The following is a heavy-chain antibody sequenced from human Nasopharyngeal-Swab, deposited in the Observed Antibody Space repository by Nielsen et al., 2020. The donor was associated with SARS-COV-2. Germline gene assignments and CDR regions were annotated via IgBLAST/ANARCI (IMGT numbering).Heavy chain of an antibody. J-gene: IGHJ4*02. CDR2: ISGGSIYI. D-gene: IGHD1-26*01. CDR1: GFTFSSYG. Sequence: GGSLRLSCAASGFTFSSYGMNWVRQAPGKGLEWVSFISGGSIYIYYADSMKGRFTISRDNAKNSLYLQMNSLRAEDTAVYYCARDQGIVGDPGGFDLWGQGTLVTVPS. CDR3: ARDQGIVGDPGGFDL. V-gene: IGHV3-21*01.